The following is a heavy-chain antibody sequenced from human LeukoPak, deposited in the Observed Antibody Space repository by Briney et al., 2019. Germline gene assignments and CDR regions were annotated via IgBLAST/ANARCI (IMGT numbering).Heavy chain of an antibody. D-gene: IGHD6-19*01. Sequence: GGSLRLSCVASGFTVGTNYMSWIRQAPGKGLEWVSVIYGGGDTYYADSVKGRFTISRDNSKNTLYLLMNSLRVEDTAIYYCARDQDGGWADYFDYWGQGTRVTVSS. CDR3: ARDQDGGWADYFDY. V-gene: IGHV3-53*01. CDR2: IYGGGDT. J-gene: IGHJ4*02. CDR1: GFTVGTNY.